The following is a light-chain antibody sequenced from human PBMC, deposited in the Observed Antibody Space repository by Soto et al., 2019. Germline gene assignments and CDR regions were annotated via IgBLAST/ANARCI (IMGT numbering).Light chain of an antibody. V-gene: IGKV3-15*01. CDR2: GAS. J-gene: IGKJ4*01. CDR3: QQYNNWPPLT. CDR1: QSVSSN. Sequence: EIVMTQSPATLSVSPGERATLSCRASQSVSSNLAWYQQKPGQAPRLLIYGASTRATGIPARFSGSGSGTEFXXXXSXXXSEDFAVYYCQQYNNWPPLTFGGGTKVEIK.